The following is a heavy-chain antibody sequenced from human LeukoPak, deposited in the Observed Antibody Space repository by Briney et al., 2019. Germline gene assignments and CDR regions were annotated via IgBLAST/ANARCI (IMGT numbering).Heavy chain of an antibody. CDR2: INPNTGGT. CDR1: GYTFTGYY. Sequence: ASVEVSCKASGYTFTGYYMHWVRQAPGQGLEWMGRINPNTGGTNYAQRFQGRVTMTRDTSISTAYMELSRLRSDDTAVYYCARLQRSSTSLQWGQGTLVTVSS. J-gene: IGHJ4*02. CDR3: ARLQRSSTSLQ. V-gene: IGHV1-2*06. D-gene: IGHD6-13*01.